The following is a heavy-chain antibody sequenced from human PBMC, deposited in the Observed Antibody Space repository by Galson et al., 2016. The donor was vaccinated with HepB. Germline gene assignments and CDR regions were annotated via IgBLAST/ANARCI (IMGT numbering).Heavy chain of an antibody. J-gene: IGHJ2*01. V-gene: IGHV3-30*18. CDR1: GFIFSNYG. CDR3: AKDLKSGSSYVFWYFDL. CDR2: ISDAGSNK. D-gene: IGHD5-18*01. Sequence: SLRLSCAASGFIFSNYGMHWVRQAPGRGLEWVAFISDAGSNKYYADSVKGRFTISRDNSKSTLYLQMNRLRAEDTAVYFCAKDLKSGSSYVFWYFDLWGRGTLLTVPS.